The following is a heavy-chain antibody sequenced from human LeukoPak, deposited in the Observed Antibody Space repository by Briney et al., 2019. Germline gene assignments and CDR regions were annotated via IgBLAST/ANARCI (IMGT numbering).Heavy chain of an antibody. CDR1: GFTFSTYW. D-gene: IGHD2-2*02. CDR2: IKQDGSDK. V-gene: IGHV3-7*01. CDR3: ARDVCSSTSCYNTH. Sequence: GGSLRLSCAASGFTFSTYWMSWVRQAPGKGLEWVANIKQDGSDKYYVDSVRGRFTISRDNAKNSLYLQMNSLRAADTAVYYCARDVCSSTSCYNTHWGQGTLVTVSS. J-gene: IGHJ4*02.